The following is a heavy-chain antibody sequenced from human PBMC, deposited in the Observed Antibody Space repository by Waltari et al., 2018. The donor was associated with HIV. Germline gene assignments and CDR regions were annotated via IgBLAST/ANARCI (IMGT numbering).Heavy chain of an antibody. CDR1: GFTFTIYG. D-gene: IGHD3-16*01. Sequence: VQLVQPGPEMKKLGASVKISCRASGFTFTIYGISWVRRAPGRGREWMGWCKANIGTRNIARKFKAKVSMTTDAPTSRAYLELGGLSLDDTALYHCGGGGGTWLYDMYYDQGMDDWGQGTTVTVS. CDR2: CKANIGTR. V-gene: IGHV1-18*04. J-gene: IGHJ6*01. CDR3: GGGGGTWLYDMYYDQGMDD.